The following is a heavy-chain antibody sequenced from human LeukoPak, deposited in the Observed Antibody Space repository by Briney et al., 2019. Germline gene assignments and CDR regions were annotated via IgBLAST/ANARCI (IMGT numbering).Heavy chain of an antibody. CDR1: GGSISSGGYS. CDR3: ARYDWGLYYFDY. V-gene: IGHV4-30-4*08. D-gene: IGHD3-16*01. Sequence: SETLSLTCAVSGGSISSGGYSWSWIRQPPGKGLEWIGYIYYSGSTYYNPSLKSRVTISVDTSKNQFSLKLSSVTAADTAVYYCARYDWGLYYFDYWGQGTLVTVSS. J-gene: IGHJ4*02. CDR2: IYYSGST.